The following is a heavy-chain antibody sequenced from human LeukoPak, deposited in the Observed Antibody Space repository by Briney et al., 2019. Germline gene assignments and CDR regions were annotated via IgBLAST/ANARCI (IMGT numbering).Heavy chain of an antibody. V-gene: IGHV3-7*03. Sequence: PGGSLRLSCAASGFTFSSYGMHWVRQVPGKGLEWLANIKVDGSETYYVDSLKGRFTISRDNAKNSVYLQMNSLRSEDTAVYYCARVSSYGPHPTPDYWGQGTLVTVSS. CDR3: ARVSSYGPHPTPDY. CDR1: GFTFSSYG. CDR2: IKVDGSET. J-gene: IGHJ4*02. D-gene: IGHD5-18*01.